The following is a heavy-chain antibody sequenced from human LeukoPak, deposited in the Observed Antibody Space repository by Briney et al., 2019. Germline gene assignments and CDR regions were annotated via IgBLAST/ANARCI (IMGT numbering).Heavy chain of an antibody. CDR3: ARETGRGYSYGACFDY. V-gene: IGHV3-30*04. Sequence: GSLRLSCAASGFTFSSYAMHWVRQAPGKGLEWVAVISYDGSNKYYADSVKGRFTISRDNSKNTLYLQMNSLRAEDTAVYYCARETGRGYSYGACFDYWGQGTLVTVSS. J-gene: IGHJ4*02. D-gene: IGHD5-18*01. CDR1: GFTFSSYA. CDR2: ISYDGSNK.